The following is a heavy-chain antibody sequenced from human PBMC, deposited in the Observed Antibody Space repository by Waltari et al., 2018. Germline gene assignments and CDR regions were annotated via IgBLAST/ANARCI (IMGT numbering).Heavy chain of an antibody. CDR2: IRNDGGNA. D-gene: IGHD1-26*01. Sequence: QVQVVDSGGGVVQPGGSLRLSCAASGFTFSLHDMQWVRQAPGKGLEWVAFIRNDGGNAYYADSAKGRFTISRDNSKNMVYLQMNSLRPEDTAMYSCIKGGTSFDWWGQGTLVTVSS. J-gene: IGHJ4*02. V-gene: IGHV3-30*02. CDR3: IKGGTSFDW. CDR1: GFTFSLHD.